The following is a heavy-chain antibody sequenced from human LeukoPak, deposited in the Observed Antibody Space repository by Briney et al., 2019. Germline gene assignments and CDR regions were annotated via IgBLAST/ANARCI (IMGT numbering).Heavy chain of an antibody. Sequence: PSETLSLTCTVSGSMYNYYWSWIRQPPGKGLEWIGYIHYNGITNYNPSLKTRVTISVDGSKNQFSLKLSSVTAADTAVYYCARERAAASSFDYWGQGTLVTVSS. D-gene: IGHD6-13*01. V-gene: IGHV4-59*01. CDR3: ARERAAASSFDY. CDR1: GSMYNYY. J-gene: IGHJ4*02. CDR2: IHYNGIT.